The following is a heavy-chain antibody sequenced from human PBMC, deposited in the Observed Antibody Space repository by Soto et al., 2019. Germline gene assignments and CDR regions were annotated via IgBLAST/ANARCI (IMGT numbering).Heavy chain of an antibody. J-gene: IGHJ4*02. V-gene: IGHV4-28*03. Sequence: SETLSLTCAVSGYSISSSNWWGWIRQPPGKGLEWIGYIYYGGNTYYNPSLQSRVTMSVDRSRNQFSLKLNSVTAADTAVYFCARVRREYDTSGPVDYWGQGTLVTVSS. CDR1: GYSISSSNW. CDR3: ARVRREYDTSGPVDY. D-gene: IGHD3-22*01. CDR2: IYYGGNT.